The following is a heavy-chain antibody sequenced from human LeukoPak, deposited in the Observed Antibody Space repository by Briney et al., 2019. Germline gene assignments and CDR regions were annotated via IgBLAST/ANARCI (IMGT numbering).Heavy chain of an antibody. Sequence: ASVRVSCKASGYTFTGNYIHWVRQAPGQGLEWMGWINPNSGGTNYAQKFQGRVTMTRDTSISTAYMELSRPRSDDTAVYYCARERTLTSCYDYWGQGTLVTVSS. CDR3: ARERTLTSCYDY. J-gene: IGHJ4*02. V-gene: IGHV1-2*02. D-gene: IGHD2-15*01. CDR1: GYTFTGNY. CDR2: INPNSGGT.